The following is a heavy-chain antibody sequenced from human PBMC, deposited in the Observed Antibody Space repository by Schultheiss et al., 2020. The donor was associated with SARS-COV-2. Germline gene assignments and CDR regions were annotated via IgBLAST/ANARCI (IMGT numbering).Heavy chain of an antibody. CDR2: ISGSGGST. D-gene: IGHD6-19*01. CDR3: ARAPRGGGSGWYLFYFDY. Sequence: GGSLRLSCAASGFTFSSYAMSWVRQAPGKGLEWVSAISGSGGSTYYADSVKGRFTISRDNSKNTLYLQMNSLRAEDTAVYYCARAPRGGGSGWYLFYFDYWGQGTLVTVSS. V-gene: IGHV3-23*01. CDR1: GFTFSSYA. J-gene: IGHJ4*02.